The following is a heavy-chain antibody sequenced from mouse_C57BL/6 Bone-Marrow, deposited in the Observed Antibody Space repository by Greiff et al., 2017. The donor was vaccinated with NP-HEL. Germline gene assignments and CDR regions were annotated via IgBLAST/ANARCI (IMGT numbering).Heavy chain of an antibody. CDR3: ARSITTVVETRFAY. D-gene: IGHD1-1*01. Sequence: QVQLQQSGAELVRPGTSVKVSCKASGYAFTNYLIEWVKQRPGQGLEWIGVINPGSGGTNYNEKFKGKATLTADKSSSTAYMQLSRLTSEDSAVYFCARSITTVVETRFAYWGQGTLVTVSA. CDR1: GYAFTNYL. J-gene: IGHJ3*01. CDR2: INPGSGGT. V-gene: IGHV1-54*01.